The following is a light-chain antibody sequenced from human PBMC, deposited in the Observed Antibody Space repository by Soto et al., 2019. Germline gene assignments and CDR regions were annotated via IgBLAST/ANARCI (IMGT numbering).Light chain of an antibody. CDR2: GAS. J-gene: IGKJ1*01. Sequence: EIVLAQSPGNLSLSPGERATLSCRASQTISSRYLAWYQQKPGQAPRLLIHGASTRATAIPARFSGRGSGTDFTLTISSLQSEDFAVYYCQQCDNWPRTFGQGTKVDIK. CDR3: QQCDNWPRT. CDR1: QTISSRY. V-gene: IGKV3-15*01.